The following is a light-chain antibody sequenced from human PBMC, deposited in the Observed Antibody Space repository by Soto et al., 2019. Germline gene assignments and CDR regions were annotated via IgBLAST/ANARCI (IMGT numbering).Light chain of an antibody. V-gene: IGLV2-14*01. J-gene: IGLJ1*01. CDR1: SSDVGGYNY. CDR2: EVS. Sequence: QSVLTQPASVSGSPGQSITISCTGTSSDVGGYNYVSWYQQHPGKAPKLIIYEVSNRPSGVSKRCSGSKSRNTAPLTISGLQAEDEADYYCSSYTSRSTLVFGTGTKLTVL. CDR3: SSYTSRSTLV.